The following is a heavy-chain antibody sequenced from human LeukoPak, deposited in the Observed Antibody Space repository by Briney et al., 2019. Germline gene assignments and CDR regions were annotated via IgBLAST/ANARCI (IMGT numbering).Heavy chain of an antibody. D-gene: IGHD3-22*01. CDR2: IYYSGST. V-gene: IGHV4-59*01. CDR3: ARHYYDGSGYFVNDY. J-gene: IGHJ4*02. Sequence: PSETLSLTCTVSGGSISGDYWSWIRQSPGKGLEWIGYIYYSGSTDYNPSLRGRVTISVDTSKNQFSLKLRSVTAADTAVYYCARHYYDGSGYFVNDYWGQGTLVTVSS. CDR1: GGSISGDY.